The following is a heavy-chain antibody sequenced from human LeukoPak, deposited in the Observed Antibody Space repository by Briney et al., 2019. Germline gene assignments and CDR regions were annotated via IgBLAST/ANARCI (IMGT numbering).Heavy chain of an antibody. CDR2: ISSRSSST. CDR3: ARDMSGGWYAADY. J-gene: IGHJ4*02. CDR1: GFRFSDLA. V-gene: IGHV3-11*05. Sequence: GGSLRLSCAASGFRFSDLAMSWIRQAPGKGLEWVSYISSRSSSTNYADSVKGRFTVSRDNTKNSLYLQMNSLRAEDTAVYYCARDMSGGWYAADYWGQGTLVTVSS. D-gene: IGHD6-19*01.